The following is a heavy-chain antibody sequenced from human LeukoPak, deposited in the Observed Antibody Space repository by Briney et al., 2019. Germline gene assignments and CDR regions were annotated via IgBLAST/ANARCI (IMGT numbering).Heavy chain of an antibody. CDR1: GGTFSSCA. D-gene: IGHD6-13*01. CDR3: ARVDSSSWSTFDY. Sequence: SVKVSCKASGGTFSSCAISWVRQAPGQELEWMGGIIPIFGTANYAQKFQGRVTITTDESTSTAYMELSSLRSEDTAVYYCARVDSSSWSTFDYWGQGTLVTVSS. CDR2: IIPIFGTA. J-gene: IGHJ4*02. V-gene: IGHV1-69*05.